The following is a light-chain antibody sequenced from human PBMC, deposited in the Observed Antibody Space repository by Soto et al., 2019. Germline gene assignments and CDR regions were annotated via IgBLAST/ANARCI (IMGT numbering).Light chain of an antibody. J-gene: IGKJ4*01. Sequence: EIVLTQSPGTLSLSPGERATLSCRASQSVSSSYLVWYQQEPGQAPRLIIYGASIRATGIQDRFSGSGSGTDFTLTISRLEPEDFAVYYCQQYGSSPLTFGGGTKVEIK. V-gene: IGKV3-20*01. CDR2: GAS. CDR3: QQYGSSPLT. CDR1: QSVSSSY.